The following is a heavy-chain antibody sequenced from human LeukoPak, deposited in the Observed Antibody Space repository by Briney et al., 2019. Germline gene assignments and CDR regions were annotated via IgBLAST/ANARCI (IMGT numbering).Heavy chain of an antibody. V-gene: IGHV1-69*13. J-gene: IGHJ4*02. CDR3: AGYSGSYPMDY. Sequence: ASVKVSCKASGGTFSSYAISWVRQAPGRGLEWMGGIIPIFGTANYAQKFQGRVTITADESTSTAYMELSSLRSEDTAVYYCAGYSGSYPMDYWGQGTLVTVPS. CDR2: IIPIFGTA. D-gene: IGHD1-26*01. CDR1: GGTFSSYA.